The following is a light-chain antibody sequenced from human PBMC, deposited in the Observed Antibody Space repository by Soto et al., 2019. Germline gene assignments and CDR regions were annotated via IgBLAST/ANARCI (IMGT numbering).Light chain of an antibody. CDR2: GAS. Sequence: EIAMTQSPATLSVSPGERATLSCRASQSVYNNLAWYQQKPGQAPRLLIYGASTRATGTPARFSGSGSGTEFTVTISSLQSEDFAVYYCQQYTNWPLTFGGGTKVEIK. CDR3: QQYTNWPLT. J-gene: IGKJ4*01. CDR1: QSVYNN. V-gene: IGKV3D-15*01.